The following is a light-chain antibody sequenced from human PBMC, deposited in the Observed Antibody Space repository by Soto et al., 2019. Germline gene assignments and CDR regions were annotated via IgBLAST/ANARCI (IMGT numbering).Light chain of an antibody. CDR1: QSVNSD. CDR2: GAS. J-gene: IGKJ1*01. V-gene: IGKV3-15*01. Sequence: ETVMTQSPATLPVSPGERATLSCRASQSVNSDLAWYQQKPGQAPRLLIYGASTRATGIPARFSGSGSGTEFTLTISSLQSEDFAVYYCHQYDNWPETFGQGTKVEIK. CDR3: HQYDNWPET.